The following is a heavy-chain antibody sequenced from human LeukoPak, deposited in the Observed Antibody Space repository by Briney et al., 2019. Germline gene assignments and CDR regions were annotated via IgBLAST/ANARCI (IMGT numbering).Heavy chain of an antibody. D-gene: IGHD6-13*01. J-gene: IGHJ6*02. CDR1: GYTFTIYG. V-gene: IGHV1-18*01. Sequence: ASVKVSFKASGYTFTIYGISWVRQAPGQGLEWMGWINPNSGVTNYAQKFQGRVTITRDTSTSTAYMELSRLRSDDTAVYYCARSRIAAGTSRQSGRMHGWGQGTTATVPS. CDR2: INPNSGVT. CDR3: ARSRIAAGTSRQSGRMHG.